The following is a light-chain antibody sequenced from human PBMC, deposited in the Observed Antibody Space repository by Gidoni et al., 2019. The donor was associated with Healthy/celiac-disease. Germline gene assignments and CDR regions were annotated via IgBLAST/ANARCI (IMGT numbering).Light chain of an antibody. J-gene: IGKJ4*01. CDR2: AAS. Sequence: DIQLTQSPSFLSASVGERVTITCRASQDINNYLVWYQQKPGKAPNLLIYAASTLESGVPSRFSGSGSGTKYTLTISSLQPEDFATYYCQQLKNYPLTFGGGTKVEF. CDR1: QDINNY. V-gene: IGKV1-9*01. CDR3: QQLKNYPLT.